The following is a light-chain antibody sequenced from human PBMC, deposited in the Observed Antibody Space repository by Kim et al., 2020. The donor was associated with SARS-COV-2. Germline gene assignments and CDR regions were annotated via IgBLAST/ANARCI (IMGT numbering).Light chain of an antibody. CDR1: QRISSW. Sequence: ASVGDRVTITCQASQRISSWLAWYQQKPGKAPNLLIFAASTLQGGVPSRFSGSGSGTDFTLTISSLQPEDSATYYCQQANSFPYTFGQGTKLEIK. J-gene: IGKJ2*01. CDR3: QQANSFPYT. CDR2: AAS. V-gene: IGKV1-12*01.